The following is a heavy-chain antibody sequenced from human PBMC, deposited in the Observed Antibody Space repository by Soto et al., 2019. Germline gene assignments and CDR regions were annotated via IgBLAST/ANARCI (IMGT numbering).Heavy chain of an antibody. J-gene: IGHJ4*02. CDR1: GFTFNTYR. V-gene: IGHV3-21*01. D-gene: IGHD2-2*01. Sequence: EVQLVESGGGLVKPGGSLRLSCAASGFTFNTYRMNWVRQAPGKGLEWVSALSSSSSYTYYADSLRGRFSISRDNARNSLYLQMNSLSAEDTAVYYCASDLGVVVVPPTFDYWGQGILVTVSS. CDR2: LSSSSSYT. CDR3: ASDLGVVVVPPTFDY.